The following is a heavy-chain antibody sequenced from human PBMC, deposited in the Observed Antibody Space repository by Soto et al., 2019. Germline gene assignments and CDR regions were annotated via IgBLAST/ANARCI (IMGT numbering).Heavy chain of an antibody. D-gene: IGHD6-13*01. V-gene: IGHV3-7*03. CDR3: ARDKGSSWYNWFDP. CDR2: IKQDGSEK. Sequence: PGGSLRLSCAASGFTFSSYWMSWVRQAPGKGLEWVANIKQDGSEKYYVDSVKGRFTIPRDNAKNSLYLQMNSLRAEDTAVYYCARDKGSSWYNWFDPWGQGTLVTVSS. J-gene: IGHJ5*02. CDR1: GFTFSSYW.